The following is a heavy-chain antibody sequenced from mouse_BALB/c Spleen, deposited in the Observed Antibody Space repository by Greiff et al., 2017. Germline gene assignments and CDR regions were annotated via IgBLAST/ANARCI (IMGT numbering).Heavy chain of an antibody. D-gene: IGHD1-2*01. Sequence: VKVEESGPGLVAPSQSLSITCTVSGFSLTSYGVHWVRQPPGKGLEWLGVIWAGGSTNYNSALMSRLSISKDNSKSQVFLKMNSLQTDDTAMYYCARVPDYGYSYFDYWGQGTTLTVSS. J-gene: IGHJ2*01. CDR3: ARVPDYGYSYFDY. V-gene: IGHV2-9*02. CDR2: IWAGGST. CDR1: GFSLTSYG.